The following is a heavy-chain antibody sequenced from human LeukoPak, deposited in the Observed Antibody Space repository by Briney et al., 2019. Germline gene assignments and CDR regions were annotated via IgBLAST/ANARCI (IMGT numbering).Heavy chain of an antibody. CDR3: ARDQEGFDY. CDR1: GYTFTSYY. Sequence: ASVTVSCTASGYTFTSYYIHWVRQAPGQGLEWMGMIYPRDGSTSYAQKFQGRVTVTRDTSTSTVHMELSGLRSEDTAVYYCARDQEGFDYWGQGTLVTVSS. J-gene: IGHJ4*02. V-gene: IGHV1-46*01. CDR2: IYPRDGST.